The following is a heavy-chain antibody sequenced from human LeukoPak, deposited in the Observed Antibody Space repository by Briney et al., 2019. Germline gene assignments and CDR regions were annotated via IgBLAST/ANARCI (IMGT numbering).Heavy chain of an antibody. Sequence: GGSLRLSCAASGFTFSSYGMHWVRQAPGKGLEWVAFIRYDRSNKYYADSVKGRFTISRDNSKNTLYLQMNGLRAEDTAVYYCAKDRGGYYDSSGPEYFQHWGQGTLVTVSS. J-gene: IGHJ1*01. CDR3: AKDRGGYYDSSGPEYFQH. V-gene: IGHV3-30*02. D-gene: IGHD3-22*01. CDR2: IRYDRSNK. CDR1: GFTFSSYG.